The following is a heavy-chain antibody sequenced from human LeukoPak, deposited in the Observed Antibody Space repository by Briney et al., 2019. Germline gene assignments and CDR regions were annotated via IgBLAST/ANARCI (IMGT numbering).Heavy chain of an antibody. CDR1: GDSISSYY. V-gene: IGHV4-59*01. D-gene: IGHD6-13*01. J-gene: IGHJ4*02. CDR3: ARAEFVGAAAGYIDY. Sequence: SETLSLTCTVSGDSISSYYWSWIRQPPGKGLEWIGYIYYSGSTNYNPSLKSRVTISVDTSKNQFSLKLSSVTAADTAVYYCARAEFVGAAAGYIDYWGQGTLVTVSS. CDR2: IYYSGST.